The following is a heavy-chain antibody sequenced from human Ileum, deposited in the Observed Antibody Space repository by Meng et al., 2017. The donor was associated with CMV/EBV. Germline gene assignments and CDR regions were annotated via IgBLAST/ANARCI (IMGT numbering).Heavy chain of an antibody. V-gene: IGHV4-34*01. CDR2: ISHSGIT. CDR1: GGSFSDYY. CDR3: ARSRVYWYFDL. Sequence: QLQPWAAGLLKPSETPLLTCAVYGGSFSDYYWSWIRQPPGKGLEWIGEISHSGITNYNPSLKSRVTISIDTSKKQFSLKLSSVTAADTAVYYCARSRVYWYFDLWGRGTLVIVSS. J-gene: IGHJ2*01.